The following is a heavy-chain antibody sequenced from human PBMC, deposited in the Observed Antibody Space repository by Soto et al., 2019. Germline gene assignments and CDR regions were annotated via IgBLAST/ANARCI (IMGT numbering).Heavy chain of an antibody. D-gene: IGHD3-3*01. CDR2: IYSSGTT. V-gene: IGHV4-4*07. CDR1: GGSLSGYY. J-gene: IGHJ5*02. CDR3: ARGQRFSDWFDP. Sequence: VQLQESGPGLVRASETLSLTCTVSGGSLSGYYWTWIRQPAGKGLVWIGRIYSSGTTKYNPALKSRVTMSLDTSKNQYSLSLSSVTATDTAEYYCARGQRFSDWFDPWGPGTLVTVTS.